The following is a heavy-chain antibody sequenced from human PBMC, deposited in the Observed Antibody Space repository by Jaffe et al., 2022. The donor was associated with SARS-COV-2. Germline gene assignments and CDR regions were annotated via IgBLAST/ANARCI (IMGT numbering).Heavy chain of an antibody. CDR2: IWLDGSTK. D-gene: IGHD4-17*01. Sequence: QVQLEESGGGVVQPGGSLRLSCAASGFTFSRYGMHWVRQAPGKGLEWVALIWLDGSTKYYGDSVKGRFTISRDISKNTVYLQMNSLRAEDTAVYYCARGNDYGDLWGQGTRVTVSS. CDR1: GFTFSRYG. J-gene: IGHJ5*02. V-gene: IGHV3-33*01. CDR3: ARGNDYGDL.